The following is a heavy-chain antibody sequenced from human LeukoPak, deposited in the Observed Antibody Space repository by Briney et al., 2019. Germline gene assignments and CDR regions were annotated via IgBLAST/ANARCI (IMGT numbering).Heavy chain of an antibody. D-gene: IGHD4-17*01. CDR2: ISSSGSTI. CDR1: GFTFTDYY. Sequence: PGGSLRLSWAASGFTFTDYYMSWIRQAPGKGLEWLSYISSSGSTIYYADSVKGRFTISRDNSKNTLHLQMNSLRAEDTAVYYCAKAVTYGDYVPDYWGQGTLVTVSS. CDR3: AKAVTYGDYVPDY. J-gene: IGHJ4*02. V-gene: IGHV3-11*01.